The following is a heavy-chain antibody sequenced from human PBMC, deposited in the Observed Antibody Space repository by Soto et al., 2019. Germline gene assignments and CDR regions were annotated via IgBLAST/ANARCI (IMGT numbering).Heavy chain of an antibody. D-gene: IGHD3-3*02. CDR3: ARHSLALRKNNWVVP. CDR1: GDSIISSDFY. Sequence: SETLSLTCTVSGDSIISSDFYWGWFRHPPGNGLEWIGSIFYLGSSYYNPSLKSRVTMSVDTSKNQFSLRLRSVTAADTALYFCARHSLALRKNNWVVPWGQGIMVTV. CDR2: IFYLGSS. V-gene: IGHV4-39*01. J-gene: IGHJ5*02.